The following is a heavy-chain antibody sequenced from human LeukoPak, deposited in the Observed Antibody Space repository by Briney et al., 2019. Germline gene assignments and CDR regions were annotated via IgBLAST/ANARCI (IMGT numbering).Heavy chain of an antibody. CDR3: AKDTAMALGFDY. Sequence: GGSLRLSCAASGFTVSSNYMSWVRQAPGKGLEWVSVIYSGGSTYYADSVKGRFTISRDNAKNSLYLQMNSLRAEDTALYYCAKDTAMALGFDYWGQGTLVTVSS. J-gene: IGHJ4*02. CDR1: GFTVSSNY. D-gene: IGHD5-18*01. CDR2: IYSGGST. V-gene: IGHV3-53*05.